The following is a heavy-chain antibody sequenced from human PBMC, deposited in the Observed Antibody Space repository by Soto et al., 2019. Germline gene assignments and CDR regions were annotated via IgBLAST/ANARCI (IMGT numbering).Heavy chain of an antibody. Sequence: ASVKVSCKASGYTFADYYMHWVRQAPGQGLEWMGWINPNSGGTNYAQKFQGRVTMTRDTSISTAYMELSRLRSDDTAVYYCARKLELRGSYYYYNGMDVWGQGTTVTVSS. CDR2: INPNSGGT. V-gene: IGHV1-2*02. CDR3: ARKLELRGSYYYYNGMDV. J-gene: IGHJ6*02. D-gene: IGHD1-7*01. CDR1: GYTFADYY.